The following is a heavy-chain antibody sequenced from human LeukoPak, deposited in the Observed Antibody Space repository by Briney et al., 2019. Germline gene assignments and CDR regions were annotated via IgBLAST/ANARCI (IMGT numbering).Heavy chain of an antibody. J-gene: IGHJ5*02. D-gene: IGHD5-12*01. CDR3: AKDRNRVATMGSWFDP. V-gene: IGHV3-74*01. CDR2: INGVGTDR. Sequence: GGSLRLSCAASGFTFSRHYMHWVRQAPGRGLVWVSRINGVGTDRIYADSVKGRFTISRDNSKNTLYLQMNSLRAEDTAVYYCAKDRNRVATMGSWFDPWGQGTLVTVSS. CDR1: GFTFSRHY.